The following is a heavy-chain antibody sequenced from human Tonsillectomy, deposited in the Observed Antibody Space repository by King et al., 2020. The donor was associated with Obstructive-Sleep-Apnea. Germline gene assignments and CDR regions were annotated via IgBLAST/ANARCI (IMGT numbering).Heavy chain of an antibody. Sequence: QLVQSGAEVKKPGASVKVSCKASGYTFTSYYMHWVRQAPGQGLECMGRIHPIGGSTSYAQKFQGRVTMTRDTSTSTVYMELSSLRSEDTAVYYCARVGVEMATIKDWGQGTLVTVSS. J-gene: IGHJ4*02. CDR2: IHPIGGST. CDR1: GYTFTSYY. V-gene: IGHV1-46*01. D-gene: IGHD5-24*01. CDR3: ARVGVEMATIKD.